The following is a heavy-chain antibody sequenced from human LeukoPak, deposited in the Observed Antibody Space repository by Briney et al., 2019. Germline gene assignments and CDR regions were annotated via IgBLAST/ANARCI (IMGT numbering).Heavy chain of an antibody. J-gene: IGHJ6*03. CDR1: GFTFDDYA. V-gene: IGHV3-9*03. CDR3: AKDRAAAALYYMDV. CDR2: ISWNSGSL. D-gene: IGHD6-13*01. Sequence: PGGSLRLSCAASGFTFDDYATHWVRQAPGKGLEWVSGISWNSGSLGYADSVRGRFTISRDNAKNSLYLQMNSLRAEDMALYYCAKDRAAAALYYMDVWGKGTTVTVSS.